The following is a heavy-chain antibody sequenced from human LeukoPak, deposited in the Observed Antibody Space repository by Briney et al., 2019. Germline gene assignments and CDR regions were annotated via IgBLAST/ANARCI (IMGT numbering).Heavy chain of an antibody. J-gene: IGHJ4*02. V-gene: IGHV1-46*01. CDR1: GYTFTSYY. CDR3: ARGGSSWYYFDY. D-gene: IGHD6-13*01. CDR2: INPSGGST. Sequence: ASVKVSCKASGYTFTSYYMHWVRQATGQGLEWMGIINPSGGSTSYAQKFQGRVTMTRDMSTSTVYMELSSLRSEDTAVYYCARGGSSWYYFDYWGQGTLVTVSS.